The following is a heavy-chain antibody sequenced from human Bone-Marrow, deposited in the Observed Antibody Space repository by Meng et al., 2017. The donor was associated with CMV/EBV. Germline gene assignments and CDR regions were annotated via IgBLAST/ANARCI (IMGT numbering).Heavy chain of an antibody. CDR1: GFSISNYW. CDR2: INGDGSVK. CDR3: ARDHREGGSITIFGVVIISYYGMDV. V-gene: IGHV3-7*01. Sequence: GGSLRLSCVASGFSISNYWMDWVRRAPGEGLQWVATINGDGSVKAYVDSVEGRFTISRDNAKNSLYLQMNSLRAEDTAVYYCARDHREGGSITIFGVVIISYYGMDVWGQGTTVTVSS. D-gene: IGHD3-3*01. J-gene: IGHJ6*02.